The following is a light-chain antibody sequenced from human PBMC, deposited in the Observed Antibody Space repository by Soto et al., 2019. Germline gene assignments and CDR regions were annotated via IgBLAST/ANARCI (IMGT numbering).Light chain of an antibody. V-gene: IGKV1-39*01. Sequence: DIQMTQSPSSLSASVGDRVTITCRASQSISSYLNWYQQKPGTAPKLLISAASSLQSGVPSRFSGSGSGTDVTLTISRLQPEDFATYYCQQSYSIPYTFGTGTKLEIK. J-gene: IGKJ2*01. CDR3: QQSYSIPYT. CDR2: AAS. CDR1: QSISSY.